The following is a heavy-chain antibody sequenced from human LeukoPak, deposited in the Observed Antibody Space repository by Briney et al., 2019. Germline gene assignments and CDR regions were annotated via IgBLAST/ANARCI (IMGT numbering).Heavy chain of an antibody. Sequence: PSETLSLTCAVYGGSFSGYYWSWVRQAPGKGLEWVANIKQDGSEKYYVDSVKGRFTISRDNAKNSLYLQMNSLRAEDTAVYYCARRGDYMDVWGKGTTVTVSS. CDR2: IKQDGSEK. CDR1: GGSFSGYY. V-gene: IGHV3-7*01. D-gene: IGHD3-10*01. CDR3: ARRGDYMDV. J-gene: IGHJ6*03.